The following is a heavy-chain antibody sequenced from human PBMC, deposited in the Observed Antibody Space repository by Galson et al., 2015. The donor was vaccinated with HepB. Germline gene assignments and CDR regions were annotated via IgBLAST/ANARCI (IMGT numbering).Heavy chain of an antibody. V-gene: IGHV3-74*01. CDR3: GNWGSS. CDR1: GFTFSSNW. CDR2: TNSDVSTT. J-gene: IGHJ5*02. Sequence: SLRLSCAASGFTFSSNWMQWVRQAPGKGLEWVSRTNSDVSTTSYTDSVKGRFTISRDNAKNTLYLQMNSLRAEDTAVYYCGNWGSSWGQGTLVTVSS. D-gene: IGHD7-27*01.